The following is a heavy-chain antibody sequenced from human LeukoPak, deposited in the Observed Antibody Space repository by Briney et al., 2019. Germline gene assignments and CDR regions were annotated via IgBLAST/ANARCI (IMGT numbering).Heavy chain of an antibody. V-gene: IGHV5-51*01. J-gene: IGHJ4*02. CDR1: GYSFTSYW. Sequence: KDGESLKISCKGSGYSFTSYWIGWVRQMPGKGLEWMGIIYPGDSDTRYSPSFQGQVTISADKSISTAYLQWSSLKASDTAVYYCARGWRSSGWYQGYFDYWGQGTLVTVSS. CDR2: IYPGDSDT. CDR3: ARGWRSSGWYQGYFDY. D-gene: IGHD6-19*01.